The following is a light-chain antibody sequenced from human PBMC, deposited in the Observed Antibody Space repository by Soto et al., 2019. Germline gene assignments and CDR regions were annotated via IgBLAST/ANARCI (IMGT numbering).Light chain of an antibody. J-gene: IGKJ4*01. CDR3: QQFSSYPLT. V-gene: IGKV3-20*01. Sequence: SVLTKSPGTLSLSPGERATLSCRASQSVSSNYFAWYQQKPGQAPRLLIYGASSRATGIPDRFSGGGSGTDFTLTISRLEPEDFAVYYCQQFSSYPLTFGGGTKVDIK. CDR2: GAS. CDR1: QSVSSNY.